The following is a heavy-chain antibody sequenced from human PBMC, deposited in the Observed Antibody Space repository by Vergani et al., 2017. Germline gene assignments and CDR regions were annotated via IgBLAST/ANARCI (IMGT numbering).Heavy chain of an antibody. CDR1: GGTFSSYT. D-gene: IGHD6-19*01. Sequence: QVQLVQSGAEVKKPGSSVKVSCKASGGTFSSYTISWVRQAPGQGLEWVGRIIPILGIANYAQKFQGRVTITADKSTSTAYMELSSLRSEDTAVYYCASSPYSSGWSIDYWGQGTLVTVSS. CDR2: IIPILGIA. J-gene: IGHJ4*02. CDR3: ASSPYSSGWSIDY. V-gene: IGHV1-69*02.